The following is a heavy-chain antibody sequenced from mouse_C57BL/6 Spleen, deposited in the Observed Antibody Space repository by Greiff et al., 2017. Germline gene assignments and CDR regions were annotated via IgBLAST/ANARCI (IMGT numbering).Heavy chain of an antibody. CDR2: IYPGDGDT. V-gene: IGHV1-80*01. J-gene: IGHJ4*01. D-gene: IGHD2-5*01. Sequence: QVQLQQSGAELVKPGASVKISCKASGYAFSSYWMNWVKQRPGQGLEWIGQIYPGDGDTNYNGKFKGKATLTADKSSSTAYMQLSSLTSEDSAVYFCARTYYSNYVNYAMDYWGQGTSVTVSS. CDR1: GYAFSSYW. CDR3: ARTYYSNYVNYAMDY.